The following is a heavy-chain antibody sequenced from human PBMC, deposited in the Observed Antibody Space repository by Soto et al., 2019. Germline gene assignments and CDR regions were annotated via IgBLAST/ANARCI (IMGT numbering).Heavy chain of an antibody. J-gene: IGHJ4*02. D-gene: IGHD3-16*01. CDR2: IYPGDSDT. CDR1: GYSFISSW. CDR3: ANWGKSGSDY. Sequence: GESLKISCQASGYSFISSWIGWVRQMPGKGLEWMGIIYPGDSDTRYSPSFQGRFTISRDNSQNTLYLQMNSLRAEDTAIYYCANWGKSGSDYWGQGTRVTVSS. V-gene: IGHV5-51*01.